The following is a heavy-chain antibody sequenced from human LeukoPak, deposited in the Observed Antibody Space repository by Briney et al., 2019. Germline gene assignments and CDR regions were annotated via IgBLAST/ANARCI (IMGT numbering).Heavy chain of an antibody. CDR1: GDSINSLDL. Sequence: PPETLSLTCTVSGDSINSLDLWSWVRQPPGKGLEWIGEMYLSGTTHSNPSVKSRVTISIDKSKNQFFLNLSSVTAADTAVYYCAGLVGRYSSGLYYYYFDYWGQGTLVTVSS. CDR2: MYLSGTT. V-gene: IGHV4-4*03. D-gene: IGHD3-22*01. CDR3: AGLVGRYSSGLYYYYFDY. J-gene: IGHJ4*02.